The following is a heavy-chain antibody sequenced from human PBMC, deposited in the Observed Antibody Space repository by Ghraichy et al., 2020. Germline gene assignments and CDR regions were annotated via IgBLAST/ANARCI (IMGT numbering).Heavy chain of an antibody. J-gene: IGHJ4*02. CDR1: GITFSSYW. D-gene: IGHD1-26*01. CDR3: ARDVGGRSSF. CDR2: INEDGRTT. V-gene: IGHV3-74*01. Sequence: GGSLRLSCEASGITFSSYWMHWVRQAPGKGLVWVSHINEDGRTTNYADSVEGRFTISRDNAKNTLYLQMNSLRAEDTAVYYCARDVGGRSSFWGQGTLVTVSS.